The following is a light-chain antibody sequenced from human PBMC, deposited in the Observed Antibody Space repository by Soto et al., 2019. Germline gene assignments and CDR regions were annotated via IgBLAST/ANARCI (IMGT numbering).Light chain of an antibody. CDR1: QSVSSY. CDR3: QQRSNWPT. Sequence: EIVLPQSPATLSLSPGERATLSCRASQSVSSYLAWYQQKPGQAPRLLIYDASNRATGIPARFSGSGSGTDFTLTISSLEPEDFAVYYCQQRSNWPTLGGGTKVDIK. V-gene: IGKV3-11*01. CDR2: DAS. J-gene: IGKJ4*01.